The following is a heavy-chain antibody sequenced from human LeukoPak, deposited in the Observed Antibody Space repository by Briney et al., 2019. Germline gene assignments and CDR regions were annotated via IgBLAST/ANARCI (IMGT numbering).Heavy chain of an antibody. D-gene: IGHD6-6*01. CDR2: ISAYNGNT. CDR3: ARVIEYSSSSEYYYYYYMDV. Sequence: ASVKVSCKASGYTFTGYGISWVRQAPGQGLEWMGWISAYNGNTNYAQKLQGRVTMTTDTSTSTAYMELRSLRSDDTAVYYCARVIEYSSSSEYYYYYYMDVWGKGTTVTVSS. CDR1: GYTFTGYG. J-gene: IGHJ6*03. V-gene: IGHV1-18*01.